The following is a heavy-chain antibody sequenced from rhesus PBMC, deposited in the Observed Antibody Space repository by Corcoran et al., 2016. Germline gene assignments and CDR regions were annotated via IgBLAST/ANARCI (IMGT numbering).Heavy chain of an antibody. CDR2: IGGSSGST. V-gene: IGHV4-65*02. CDR1: GGSISSSNW. Sequence: QVQLQESGPGLVKPSETLSLTCAVSGGSISSSNWWSWIRQPPGKGLEWIGNIGGSSGSTYYNPYLKSRVTISKDTSKNQFSLKLSSVTAADTAVYYCARSYCTSITCYGRIDAFDFWGQGLRVTVSS. CDR3: ARSYCTSITCYGRIDAFDF. D-gene: IGHD2-2*01. J-gene: IGHJ3*01.